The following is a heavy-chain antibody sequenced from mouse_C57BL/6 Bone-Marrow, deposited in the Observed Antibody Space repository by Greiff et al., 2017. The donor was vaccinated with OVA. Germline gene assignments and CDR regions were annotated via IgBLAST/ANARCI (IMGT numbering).Heavy chain of an antibody. D-gene: IGHD2-3*01. CDR2: IRSGGSYT. CDR3: ASPGYYAYWYFDV. Sequence: EVQRVESGGALVKPGGSLKLSCAASGFTFSSYGMSWVRQTPDKRLEWVATIRSGGSYTYYPASLPGRFTLSRDNAKNPLYLQMSSLKSEDTAMYDCASPGYYAYWYFDVWGTGTTVTVSS. CDR1: GFTFSSYG. V-gene: IGHV5-6*01. J-gene: IGHJ1*03.